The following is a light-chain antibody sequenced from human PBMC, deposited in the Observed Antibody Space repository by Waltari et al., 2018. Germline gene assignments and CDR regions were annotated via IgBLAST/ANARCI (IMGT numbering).Light chain of an antibody. CDR1: QSVGRT. CDR2: GAS. J-gene: IGKJ1*01. Sequence: IVLPKSPGTLPLSPGERATLSCTASQSVGRTLAWYQKRPGQAPRLLIYGASTRATAIPDRFSGSGSGTDVGLTISRLEPEDFAVYYCQHYVRLPVTFGQGTTVEIK. V-gene: IGKV3-20*01. CDR3: QHYVRLPVT.